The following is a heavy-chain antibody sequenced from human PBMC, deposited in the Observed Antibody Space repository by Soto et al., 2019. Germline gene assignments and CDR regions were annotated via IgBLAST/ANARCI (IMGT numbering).Heavy chain of an antibody. CDR2: ISYDGSNK. D-gene: IGHD4-17*01. Sequence: QVQLVESGGGVVQPGRSLRLSCAASGFTFSSYAMHWVRQAPGKGLEWVAVISYDGSNKYYADSVKGRFTISRDNSKNTLYLLMNSLRAEDTAVYYCARERLRQNWFDPWGQGTLVTVSS. J-gene: IGHJ5*02. CDR3: ARERLRQNWFDP. V-gene: IGHV3-30-3*01. CDR1: GFTFSSYA.